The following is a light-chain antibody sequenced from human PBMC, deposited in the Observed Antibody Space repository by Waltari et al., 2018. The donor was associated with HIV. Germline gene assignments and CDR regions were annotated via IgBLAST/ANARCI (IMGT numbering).Light chain of an antibody. J-gene: IGLJ3*02. CDR1: NSNVGNNF. CDR2: RND. Sequence: QSVLTQTPSASRAPGQRILMSCSGTNSNVGNNFVSWFQQVSGGAPKLVIYRNDQRPSGVPSRVSAAKSGSTASLAIARLQSDDEAEYFCASWDDNLNHWVFGGGTKLTV. CDR3: ASWDDNLNHWV. V-gene: IGLV1-44*01.